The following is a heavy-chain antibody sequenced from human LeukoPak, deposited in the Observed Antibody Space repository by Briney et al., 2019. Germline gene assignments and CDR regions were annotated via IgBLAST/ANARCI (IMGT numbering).Heavy chain of an antibody. D-gene: IGHD1-26*01. CDR2: ISYDGSNK. J-gene: IGHJ3*02. V-gene: IGHV3-30-3*01. CDR3: ARDSGSYHDPDAFDI. CDR1: GFTFSSYA. Sequence: GGSLRLSCAASGFTFSSYAMHWVRQAPGKGLEWVAVISYDGSNKYYADSVKGRFTISRGNSKNTLYLQMNSLRAEDTAVYYCARDSGSYHDPDAFDIWGQGTMVTVSS.